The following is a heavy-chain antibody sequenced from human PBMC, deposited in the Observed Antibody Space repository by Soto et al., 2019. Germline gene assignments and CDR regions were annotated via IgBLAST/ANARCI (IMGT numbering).Heavy chain of an antibody. V-gene: IGHV1-18*01. CDR2: ISAYNGHT. Sequence: QVQLVQSGAEVKKPGASVKVSCKASGYSFASYGISWVRQAPGQGLEWMGWISAYNGHTNYAQNLQGRVTMTTDTSTNTAYMELRSLRSDDTAVYYCARSYYYESSGYYPPDYWCQGTLVTVSS. J-gene: IGHJ4*02. CDR1: GYSFASYG. CDR3: ARSYYYESSGYYPPDY. D-gene: IGHD3-22*01.